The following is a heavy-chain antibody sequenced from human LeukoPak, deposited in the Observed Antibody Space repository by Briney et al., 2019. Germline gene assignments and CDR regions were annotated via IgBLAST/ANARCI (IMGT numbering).Heavy chain of an antibody. CDR1: RFTFSTYA. J-gene: IGHJ4*02. Sequence: GGSLRLSCAASRFTFSTYAMTWVRQAPGKGLEWDSAISGSGGGTYYADSVKGRFTISRDNSKNTLYLQMKSLKAEDTAVYYCARDSSGYAEFDYWGQGTLVTVSS. V-gene: IGHV3-23*01. CDR3: ARDSSGYAEFDY. CDR2: ISGSGGGT. D-gene: IGHD3-22*01.